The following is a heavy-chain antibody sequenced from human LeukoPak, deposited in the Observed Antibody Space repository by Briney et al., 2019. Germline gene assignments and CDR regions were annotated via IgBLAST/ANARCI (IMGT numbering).Heavy chain of an antibody. Sequence: VASVKVSCKASGYTFTGHYMHWVRQAPGQGLEWMGRINPNTNDADYAQKFQGRVSMTTDTPISTAFMEVSRLTSDDTAVYYCTRAPLDCSTTSCRLLDFWGQGTLVTVSS. CDR3: TRAPLDCSTTSCRLLDF. CDR2: INPNTNDA. CDR1: GYTFTGHY. J-gene: IGHJ4*02. D-gene: IGHD2-2*01. V-gene: IGHV1-2*06.